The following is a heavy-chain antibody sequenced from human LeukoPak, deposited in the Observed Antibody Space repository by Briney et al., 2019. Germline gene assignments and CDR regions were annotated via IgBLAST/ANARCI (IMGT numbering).Heavy chain of an antibody. Sequence: SETLSLTCTVSGGSIRSYYWSWIRQPPGKGLEWIGYIHYSGSTNYNPSLKRRVTISVDTSRNQFSLKLSSVTAADTAVYYCARGRGETMAWYDAFDIWGQGTMVTVSS. D-gene: IGHD4/OR15-4a*01. CDR1: GGSIRSYY. CDR3: ARGRGETMAWYDAFDI. CDR2: IHYSGST. J-gene: IGHJ3*02. V-gene: IGHV4-59*01.